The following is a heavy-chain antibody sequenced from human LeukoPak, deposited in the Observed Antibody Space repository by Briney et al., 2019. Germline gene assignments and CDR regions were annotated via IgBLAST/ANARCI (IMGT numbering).Heavy chain of an antibody. Sequence: GASVKVSCKASGYTFTSYYMHWMRQAPGQGPEWMGIINPRGGSTDCAQKFQGRVTMTSDTSTSTVYMELHSLRSEDTAVYFCARVGITAATADYWGQGTLVTVSS. CDR3: ARVGITAATADY. CDR2: INPRGGST. D-gene: IGHD4-23*01. J-gene: IGHJ4*02. CDR1: GYTFTSYY. V-gene: IGHV1-46*01.